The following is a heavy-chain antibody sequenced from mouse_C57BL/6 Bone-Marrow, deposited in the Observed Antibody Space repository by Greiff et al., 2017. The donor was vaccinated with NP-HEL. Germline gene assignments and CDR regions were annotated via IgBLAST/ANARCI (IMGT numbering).Heavy chain of an antibody. J-gene: IGHJ1*03. D-gene: IGHD1-2*01. V-gene: IGHV1-59*01. Sequence: QVQLQQSGAELVRPGTSVKLSCKASGYTFTSYWMHWVKQRPGQGLEWIGVIDPSDSYTNYNQKFKGKATLTVDTSSSTAYMQLSSLTSEDSAVYYCADGGWYFDVWGTGTTVTVSS. CDR1: GYTFTSYW. CDR2: IDPSDSYT. CDR3: ADGGWYFDV.